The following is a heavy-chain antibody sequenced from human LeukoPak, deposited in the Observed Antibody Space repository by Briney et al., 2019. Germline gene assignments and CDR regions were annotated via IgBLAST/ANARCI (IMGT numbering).Heavy chain of an antibody. CDR2: MNPNSGNT. Sequence: ASVKVSCKASGYTFTSYDITWVRQAPGQGLEWMGWMNPNSGNTGYAQKFQGRVTMTRHTSISTAYMELSSLRSEDTAVYYCARESGFYGSGSGYWGQGTLVTVSS. D-gene: IGHD3-10*01. J-gene: IGHJ1*01. CDR1: GYTFTSYD. V-gene: IGHV1-8*01. CDR3: ARESGFYGSGSGY.